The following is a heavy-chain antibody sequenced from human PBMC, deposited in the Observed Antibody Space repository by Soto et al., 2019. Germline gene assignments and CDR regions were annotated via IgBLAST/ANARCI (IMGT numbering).Heavy chain of an antibody. D-gene: IGHD3-10*01. J-gene: IGHJ4*02. Sequence: QVQLAQSGAEVKKPGASVKVTCKVSGYTLTELSIHWVRQAPGKGLEWMGGFDPEDGETIYAQKFQGRVTMTEDTSTDTAYMEVSSLRSEDAAVYYCATGAGWSPMVRGVLFDFWGQGTLVTVSS. V-gene: IGHV1-24*01. CDR3: ATGAGWSPMVRGVLFDF. CDR2: FDPEDGET. CDR1: GYTLTELS.